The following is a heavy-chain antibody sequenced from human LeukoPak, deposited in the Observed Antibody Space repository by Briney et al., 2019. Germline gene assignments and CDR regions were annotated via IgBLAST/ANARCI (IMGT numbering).Heavy chain of an antibody. CDR3: ARGNVATDFDP. D-gene: IGHD5-12*01. J-gene: IGHJ5*02. CDR2: INHSGGT. CDR1: GGSFSGYY. Sequence: SETLSLTCAVYGGSFSGYYWSWIRQPPGKGLEWIGEINHSGGTNYNPSLKSRVTISVDTSKNQFSLKLSSVTAADTAVYYCARGNVATDFDPWGQGTLVTVSS. V-gene: IGHV4-34*01.